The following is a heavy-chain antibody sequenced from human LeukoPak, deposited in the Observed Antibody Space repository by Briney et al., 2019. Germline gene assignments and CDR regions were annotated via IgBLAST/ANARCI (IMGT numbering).Heavy chain of an antibody. CDR2: INYSGNT. D-gene: IGHD4-17*01. CDR1: GDSISSYY. CDR3: AREGRQDYVYFDC. V-gene: IGHV4-59*01. J-gene: IGHJ4*02. Sequence: SETLSRTCKVSGDSISSYYWTWIRRPPGKGLEWMGYINYSGNTNYNPSLKSRVTISVDTSKSQFSLRLTSVTAADTAVYYCAREGRQDYVYFDCWGQGTLVTVSS.